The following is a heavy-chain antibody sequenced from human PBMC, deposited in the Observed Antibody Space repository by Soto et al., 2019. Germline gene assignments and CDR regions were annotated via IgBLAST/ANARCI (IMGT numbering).Heavy chain of an antibody. J-gene: IGHJ6*02. Sequence: PSETLSLTCTVSGGSISSSSYSWGWIRQPPGKGLEWIGSIYYSGNTYYNPSLKSRLTISVDTSKNQSSLKLSSVTAADAAVYYCARHVGTIFGVVIINYYGMDVWGQGTTVTVSS. CDR1: GGSISSSSYS. V-gene: IGHV4-39*01. D-gene: IGHD3-3*01. CDR3: ARHVGTIFGVVIINYYGMDV. CDR2: IYYSGNT.